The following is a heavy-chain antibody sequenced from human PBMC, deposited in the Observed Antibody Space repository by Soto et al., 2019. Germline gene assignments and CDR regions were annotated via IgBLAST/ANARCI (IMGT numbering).Heavy chain of an antibody. CDR2: IIPILGTA. CDR3: AVKSGTRECLWFDP. Sequence: QVQLVQSGAEVKKPGSSVKVSCKASGGTFSSYTISWVRQAPGQGLEWMGRIIPILGTANYAQKFQDRVTITADKSTSTAYMEQRSLRAEDTAVYYCAVKSGTRECLWFDPLGQGSLVTVSS. D-gene: IGHD1-7*01. J-gene: IGHJ5*02. V-gene: IGHV1-69*08. CDR1: GGTFSSYT.